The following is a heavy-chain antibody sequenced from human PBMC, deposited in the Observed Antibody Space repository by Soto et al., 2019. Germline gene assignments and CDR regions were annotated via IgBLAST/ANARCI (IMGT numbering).Heavy chain of an antibody. D-gene: IGHD2-21*01. V-gene: IGHV1-2*02. CDR1: RYTXNDYF. CDR2: INPNGGGT. J-gene: IGHJ4*02. Sequence: SXKVSCKASRYTXNDYFRNWVRQAPGQGLEWMGWINPNGGGTNYAPNFQGRVTLTRDTSISTAYMEINKLRPYDTAVYYCARDAYGGNPGNFWGQGTLCTVSS. CDR3: ARDAYGGNPGNF.